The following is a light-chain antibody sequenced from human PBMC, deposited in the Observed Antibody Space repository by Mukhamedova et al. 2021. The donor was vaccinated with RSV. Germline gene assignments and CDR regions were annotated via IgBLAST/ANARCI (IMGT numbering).Light chain of an antibody. CDR2: DVS. V-gene: IGLV2-14*04. CDR1: SSDVGGYNY. Sequence: SSDVGGYNYVSWYQQHPGKAPKLMIYDVSNRPSGVSNRFSGSKSGNTASLTISGLQAEDEADYYCSSYTSSSPVVFGGGTKLTV. CDR3: SSYTSSSPVV. J-gene: IGLJ2*01.